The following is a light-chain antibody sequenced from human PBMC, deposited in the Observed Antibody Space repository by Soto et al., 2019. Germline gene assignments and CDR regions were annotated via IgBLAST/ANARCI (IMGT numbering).Light chain of an antibody. V-gene: IGKV2-30*02. J-gene: IGKJ1*01. Sequence: DVVMTQSPLSLPVILGQPASISCRSSQSLVHSNGNTYLHWFQQRPGQPPRRLIYEVSNRDSGVPDKCSGSGSGTEFTLKISRVEAEDVGVYYCMQGSHFPPWTFGQGTKVEIK. CDR2: EVS. CDR3: MQGSHFPPWT. CDR1: QSLVHSNGNTY.